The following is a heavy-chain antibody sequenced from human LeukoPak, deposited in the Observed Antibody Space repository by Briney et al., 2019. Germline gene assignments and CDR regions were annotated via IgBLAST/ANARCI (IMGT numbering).Heavy chain of an antibody. CDR2: IKQDGSET. CDR1: GFTFSNYW. Sequence: GGSLRLSCAASGFTFSNYWMSWVRQAPGKGLEYVANIKQDGSETYYVDSVKGRFTISRDNAKSSLYLQMNSLRVEDTAVYYCARDQGIMFFYNWGQGTLVTVSS. J-gene: IGHJ4*02. D-gene: IGHD2-21*01. CDR3: ARDQGIMFFYN. V-gene: IGHV3-7*01.